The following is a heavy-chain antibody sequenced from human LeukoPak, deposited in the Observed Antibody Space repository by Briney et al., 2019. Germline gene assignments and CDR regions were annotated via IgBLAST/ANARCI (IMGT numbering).Heavy chain of an antibody. CDR2: IYYSGST. Sequence: SETLSLTCTVSGXSISSYYWSWIRQPPGKGLEWIGYIYYSGSTNYNPSLKSRVTISVDTSKNQFSLKLSSVTAADTAVYYCARSQRWFDYWGQGTLVTVSS. CDR3: ARSQRWFDY. J-gene: IGHJ4*02. D-gene: IGHD4-23*01. CDR1: GXSISSYY. V-gene: IGHV4-59*01.